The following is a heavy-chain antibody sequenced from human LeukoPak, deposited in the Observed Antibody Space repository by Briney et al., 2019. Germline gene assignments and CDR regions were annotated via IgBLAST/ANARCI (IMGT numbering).Heavy chain of an antibody. J-gene: IGHJ5*02. V-gene: IGHV3-30*18. CDR2: ISYDGSNK. CDR1: GFTFSSYG. CDR3: AKGRCSSTSCYLGDSNWFDP. Sequence: PGRSLRLSCAASGFTFSSYGMRWVRQAPGKGLEWVAVISYDGSNKYYADSVKGRFTISRDNSKNTLYLQMNSLRAEDTAVYYCAKGRCSSTSCYLGDSNWFDPWGQGTLVTVSS. D-gene: IGHD2-2*01.